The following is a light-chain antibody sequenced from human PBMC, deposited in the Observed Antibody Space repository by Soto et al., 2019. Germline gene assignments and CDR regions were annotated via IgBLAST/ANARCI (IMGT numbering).Light chain of an antibody. V-gene: IGLV2-14*01. CDR3: SSYSSATTYV. J-gene: IGLJ1*01. CDR2: DVS. CDR1: SSDIGTYNY. Sequence: QSALTQPASVSGSPGQSITISCTVTSSDIGTYNYDSWYQQYPGEAPKVIIYDVSHRHAGVTNRLSGSKSGNTAYLTIYRLQTQYEADYYCSSYSSATTYVFGTG.